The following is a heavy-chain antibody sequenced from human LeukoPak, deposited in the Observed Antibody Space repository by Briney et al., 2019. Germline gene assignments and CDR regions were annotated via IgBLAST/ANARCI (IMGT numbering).Heavy chain of an antibody. CDR2: ISSSGSTI. D-gene: IGHD3-10*02. CDR3: AELGITMIGGV. V-gene: IGHV3-48*03. Sequence: GGSLRLSCAASGCTFSSYEMNWVRQAPGKGLEWVSYISSSGSTIYYADSVKGRFTISRDNAKNSLYLQMNSLRAEDTAVYYCAELGITMIGGVWGKGTTVTVSS. J-gene: IGHJ6*04. CDR1: GCTFSSYE.